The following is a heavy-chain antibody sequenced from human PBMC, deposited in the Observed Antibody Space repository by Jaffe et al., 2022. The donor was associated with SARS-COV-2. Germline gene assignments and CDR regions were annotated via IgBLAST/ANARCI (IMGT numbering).Heavy chain of an antibody. CDR2: IKQDESDK. CDR1: EFTFSNYW. V-gene: IGHV3-7*03. Sequence: EVQLVESGGGLVQPGGSLRLSCAASEFTFSNYWMSWVRQAPGKGLEWVVNIKQDESDKFYVDSVKGRFTISRDNAKNSLYLQMNSLRAEDTAVYYCVREGKGRSGFDYWGRGTLVTVSS. D-gene: IGHD2-8*02. CDR3: VREGKGRSGFDY. J-gene: IGHJ4*02.